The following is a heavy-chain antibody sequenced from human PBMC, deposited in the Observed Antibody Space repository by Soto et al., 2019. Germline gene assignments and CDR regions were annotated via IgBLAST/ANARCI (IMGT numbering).Heavy chain of an antibody. CDR3: ARTHCSSVSCYVGSWDY. CDR2: IIPIFGGT. Sequence: APVKVSCKASGGTFSSYSISWVRQAPGQRLEWMGGIIPIFGGTNYAQKFQGWVTMTRDTSISTAYMELSRLRSDDTAVYYCARTHCSSVSCYVGSWDYWGQGTLVTVSS. V-gene: IGHV1-2*04. CDR1: GGTFSSYS. D-gene: IGHD2-2*01. J-gene: IGHJ4*02.